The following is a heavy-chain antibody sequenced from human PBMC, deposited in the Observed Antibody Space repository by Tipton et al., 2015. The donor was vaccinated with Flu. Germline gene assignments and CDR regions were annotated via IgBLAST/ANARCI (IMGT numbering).Heavy chain of an antibody. CDR3: ARARITIDYYYYYGMDV. J-gene: IGHJ6*02. V-gene: IGHV4-59*01. D-gene: IGHD3-3*01. CDR2: IYYSGST. Sequence: TLSLTCTVSGGSISSYYWSWIRQPPGKGLEWIGYIYYSGSTNYNPSLKSRVTLSVDTSKNQFSLKLSSVTAADTAVYYCARARITIDYYYYYGMDVWGQGTTVTVSS. CDR1: GGSISSYY.